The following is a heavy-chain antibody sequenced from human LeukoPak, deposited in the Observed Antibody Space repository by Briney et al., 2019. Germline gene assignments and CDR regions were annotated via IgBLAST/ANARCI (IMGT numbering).Heavy chain of an antibody. V-gene: IGHV3-74*01. Sequence: RGSLRLSCAASGFTFSSYWMHWVRQAPGKGLVWVSRINSDGSSTSYADSVKGRFTISRDNAKNTLYLQMNSLRAEDTAVYYCARVPASGGSAYWGQGTLVTVSS. D-gene: IGHD2-15*01. CDR3: ARVPASGGSAY. CDR1: GFTFSSYW. J-gene: IGHJ4*02. CDR2: INSDGSST.